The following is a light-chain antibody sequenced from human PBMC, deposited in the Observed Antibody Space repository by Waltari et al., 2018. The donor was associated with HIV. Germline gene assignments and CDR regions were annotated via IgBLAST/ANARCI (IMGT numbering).Light chain of an antibody. CDR3: QQSYGAPFT. J-gene: IGKJ5*01. V-gene: IGKV1-39*01. CDR2: GAS. CDR1: QKISRY. Sequence: IQMTQSPSALSASVGYTVTVTCRASQKISRYLNWYQKKVGEAPKLLVYGASSLQSGVPARFRGSGSGSEYFLSISSLKSDDFATYFCQQSYGAPFTFG.